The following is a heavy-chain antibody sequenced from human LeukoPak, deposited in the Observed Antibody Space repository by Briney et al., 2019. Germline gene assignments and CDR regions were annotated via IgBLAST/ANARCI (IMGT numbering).Heavy chain of an antibody. V-gene: IGHV3-7*05. J-gene: IGHJ4*02. Sequence: GGSLRLSCAASGFTFSSYWMSWVRQAPGKGLEWVANIKQDGSEKYYVDSVKGRFTISRDHAKNSLYLQMNSLRAEDTAVYYCARDQRYCSSSSCPWEPFDYWGQGSLVTVSS. CDR2: IKQDGSEK. CDR3: ARDQRYCSSSSCPWEPFDY. D-gene: IGHD2-2*01. CDR1: GFTFSSYW.